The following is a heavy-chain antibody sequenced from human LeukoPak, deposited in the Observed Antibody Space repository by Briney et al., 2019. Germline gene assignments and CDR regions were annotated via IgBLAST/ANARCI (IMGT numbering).Heavy chain of an antibody. Sequence: ASVKVSCKASGYTFTSYGINWVRQATGQGLEWMGWMNPNSGNTGYAQKFQGRVTITRNTSISTAYMELSSLRSEDTAVYYCARGRFGTVTTGNWFDPWGQGTLVTVSS. CDR2: MNPNSGNT. D-gene: IGHD4-11*01. CDR3: ARGRFGTVTTGNWFDP. CDR1: GYTFTSYG. V-gene: IGHV1-8*03. J-gene: IGHJ5*02.